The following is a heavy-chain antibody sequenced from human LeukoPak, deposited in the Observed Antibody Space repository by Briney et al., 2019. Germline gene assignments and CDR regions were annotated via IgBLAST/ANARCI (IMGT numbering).Heavy chain of an antibody. D-gene: IGHD4-17*01. CDR1: GGSISSSSYY. CDR3: ARRDHYGVKAFDI. V-gene: IGHV4-39*07. Sequence: SETLSLTCTVSGGSISSSSYYWGWIRQPPGQGLEWIGSIYYSGSTYYNPSLKSRVTISVDTSKNQFSLKLSSVTAADTAVYYCARRDHYGVKAFDIWGQGTMVTVSS. J-gene: IGHJ3*02. CDR2: IYYSGST.